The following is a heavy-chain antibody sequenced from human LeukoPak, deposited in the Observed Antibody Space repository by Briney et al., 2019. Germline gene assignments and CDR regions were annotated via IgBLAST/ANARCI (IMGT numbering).Heavy chain of an antibody. CDR1: GGSISSSSYY. CDR3: ARQEVTSPTLNWFDP. CDR2: IYYSGST. D-gene: IGHD4-17*01. V-gene: IGHV4-39*01. Sequence: SETLSLTCTVSGGSISSSSYYWGWIRQPPGKGLEWIGSIYYSGSTYYNPSLKSRVTISVDTSKNQFSLKLSSVTAADTAVYYCARQEVTSPTLNWFDPWGQGTPVTVSS. J-gene: IGHJ5*02.